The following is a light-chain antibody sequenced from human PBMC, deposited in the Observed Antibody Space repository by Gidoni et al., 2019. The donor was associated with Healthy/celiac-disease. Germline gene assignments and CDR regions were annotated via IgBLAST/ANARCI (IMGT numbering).Light chain of an antibody. V-gene: IGKV1-39*01. Sequence: DIQMTQSPSSLSASVGDRVTITGRASQSISSYLNWYQQKPGKAPKLLIYAASSLQSGVPSRFSGSGYGTEFTLTISSLQPEDCATYYCQQSYSTPPWTFGQGTKVEIK. J-gene: IGKJ1*01. CDR2: AAS. CDR3: QQSYSTPPWT. CDR1: QSISSY.